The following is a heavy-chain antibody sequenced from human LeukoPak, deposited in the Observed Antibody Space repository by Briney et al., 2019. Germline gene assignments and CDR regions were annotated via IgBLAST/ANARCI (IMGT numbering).Heavy chain of an antibody. CDR2: ISAYNGNT. CDR3: ARDRFGEQQLVRMAY. Sequence: ASVKVSCKASGGTFSSYAISWVRQAPGQGLEWMGWISAYNGNTNYAQKLQGRVTMTTDTSTSTAYMELRSLRSDDTAVYYCARDRFGEQQLVRMAYWGQGTLVTVSS. J-gene: IGHJ4*02. D-gene: IGHD6-13*01. CDR1: GGTFSSYA. V-gene: IGHV1-18*01.